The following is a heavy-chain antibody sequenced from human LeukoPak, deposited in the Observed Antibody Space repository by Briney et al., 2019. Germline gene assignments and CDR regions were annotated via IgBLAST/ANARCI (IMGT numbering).Heavy chain of an antibody. CDR2: ISSSSSYI. D-gene: IGHD2-2*01. CDR1: GFTFSSYI. V-gene: IGHV3-21*01. Sequence: GGSLRLSCAASGFTFSSYIMNWVRQAPGKGLEWVSSISSSSSYIYYADSVKGRFTISRDNAKNSLYLQMNSLRAEDTAVYYCARGEDIVVVPAAYYYGMDVWGKGTTVTVSS. CDR3: ARGEDIVVVPAAYYYGMDV. J-gene: IGHJ6*04.